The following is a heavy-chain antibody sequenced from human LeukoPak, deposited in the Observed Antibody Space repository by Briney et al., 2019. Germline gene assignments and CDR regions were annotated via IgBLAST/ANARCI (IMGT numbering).Heavy chain of an antibody. D-gene: IGHD4-23*01. J-gene: IGHJ4*02. Sequence: GGSLRLSCAASGFTFSDYYMSWIRQAPGKGLEWVSYISSSGSTIYYADSVKGRFTISRDNAKNSLYLQVNSLRAEDTAVYYCAKLANDYGGNSVDYWGQGTLVTVSS. CDR2: ISSSGSTI. CDR1: GFTFSDYY. V-gene: IGHV3-11*01. CDR3: AKLANDYGGNSVDY.